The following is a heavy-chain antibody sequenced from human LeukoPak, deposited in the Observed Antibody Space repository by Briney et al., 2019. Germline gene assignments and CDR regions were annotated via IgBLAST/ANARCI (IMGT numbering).Heavy chain of an antibody. Sequence: GGSLRLSCAASGFTFSSYSMNWVRQAPGKGLEWVSSISSSSSYIYYADSVKGRFTISRDNAKNSLYLQMNSLRAEDTAVYYCAREPDYYDSSGYYDVTVGFDYWGQGTLVTVSS. V-gene: IGHV3-21*01. D-gene: IGHD3-22*01. CDR2: ISSSSSYI. CDR3: AREPDYYDSSGYYDVTVGFDY. J-gene: IGHJ4*02. CDR1: GFTFSSYS.